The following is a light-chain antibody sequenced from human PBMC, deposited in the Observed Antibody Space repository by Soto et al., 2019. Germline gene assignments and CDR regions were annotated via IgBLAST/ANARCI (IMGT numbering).Light chain of an antibody. CDR1: QGINSW. Sequence: DVQMTQSPSSLSASVGDRVTITCRASQGINSWLAWYQQKPEKAPKCLIYAASSLQTGVTSRFSGSGSGTDFTLTISNLQPEDSATYYCQQYNIYPLTFGGGTMVEIK. J-gene: IGKJ4*01. CDR2: AAS. V-gene: IGKV1D-16*01. CDR3: QQYNIYPLT.